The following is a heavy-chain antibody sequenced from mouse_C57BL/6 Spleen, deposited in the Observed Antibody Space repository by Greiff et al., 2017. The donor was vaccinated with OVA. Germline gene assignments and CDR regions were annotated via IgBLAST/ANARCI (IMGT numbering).Heavy chain of an antibody. J-gene: IGHJ2*01. CDR2: IYPGDGDT. V-gene: IGHV1-80*01. Sequence: QVQLKESGAELVKPGASVKISCKASGYAFSSYWMNWVKQRPGKGLEWIGQIYPGDGDTNYNGKFKGKATLTADKSSSTAYMQLSSLTSEDSAVYFCARDDDGYSYYFDYWGQGTTLTVSS. D-gene: IGHD2-3*01. CDR3: ARDDDGYSYYFDY. CDR1: GYAFSSYW.